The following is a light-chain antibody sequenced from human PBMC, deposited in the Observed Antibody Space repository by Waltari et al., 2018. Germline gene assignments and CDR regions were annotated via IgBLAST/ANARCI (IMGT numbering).Light chain of an antibody. CDR1: QSVGSSY. CDR2: DTS. J-gene: IGKJ2*01. V-gene: IGKV3-20*01. Sequence: EIVLPQSPGTLSLSPGERATLSCRASQSVGSSYLAWYQQKPGQAPRLLIYDTSSRATGIPDRFSGSGSGTDFTLTISRLEPEDFAVYYCQQYGSSPYTFGQGTKLEIK. CDR3: QQYGSSPYT.